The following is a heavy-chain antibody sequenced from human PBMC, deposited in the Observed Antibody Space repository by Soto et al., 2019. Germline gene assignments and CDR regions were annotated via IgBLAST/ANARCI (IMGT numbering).Heavy chain of an antibody. CDR1: GFSLSTSGVG. D-gene: IGHD3-10*01. CDR3: AASRASGSEEPSWFDP. V-gene: IGHV2-5*02. J-gene: IGHJ5*02. Sequence: QITLKESGPTLVNPTQPLTLTCTFSGFSLSTSGVGVGWIRQPPGKALEWLALIYWDDDKRYSPSLKSRLTITRDTSKNQVVLTMTHMDPVDTATYYCAASRASGSEEPSWFDPWGQGTLVTVSS. CDR2: IYWDDDK.